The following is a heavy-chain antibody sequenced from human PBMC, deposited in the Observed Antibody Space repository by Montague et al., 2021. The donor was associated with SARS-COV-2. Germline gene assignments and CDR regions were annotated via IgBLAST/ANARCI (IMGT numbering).Heavy chain of an antibody. D-gene: IGHD2-8*01. CDR1: GFIVSNKY. J-gene: IGHJ4*02. CDR2: IYPDGST. Sequence: STRLSFSASGFIVSNKYMSRVRQAAGKGLDWVSIIYPDGSTYYSDSLKGRFTISRDNSKNTLYLQMNDLEPEDTAVYYCATSGAPNLGDSWGQGTLVTVSS. V-gene: IGHV3-53*01. CDR3: ATSGAPNLGDS.